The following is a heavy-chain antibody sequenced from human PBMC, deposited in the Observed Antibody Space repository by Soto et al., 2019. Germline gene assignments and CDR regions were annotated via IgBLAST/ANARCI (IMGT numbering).Heavy chain of an antibody. CDR3: ATSIREMLTV. J-gene: IGHJ4*02. V-gene: IGHV3-72*01. Sequence: EVQLVESGGGLVQSGGSLRLSCTASGFSVRDHFMGWVRQTPGKGLEWIGQITNRATGDTTFYAASVKGRFTTSNEESRNSLYLQTDSLQTEDTAVYYCATSIREMLTVWGQGTLVPVAS. CDR1: GFSVRDHF. CDR2: ITNRATGDTT. D-gene: IGHD1-20*01.